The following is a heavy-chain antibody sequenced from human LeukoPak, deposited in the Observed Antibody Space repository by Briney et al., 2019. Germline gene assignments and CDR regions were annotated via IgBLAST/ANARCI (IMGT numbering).Heavy chain of an antibody. CDR1: GFTFSTNS. J-gene: IGHJ6*03. V-gene: IGHV3-21*01. CDR2: IGISSSHT. CDR3: AKDLTTVATPYYYYYMDV. D-gene: IGHD4-23*01. Sequence: PGGSLRLSCAASGFTFSTNSMNWVRLAPGKGLEWVSSIGISSSHTFYADSVKGRFTISRDNAENSVYLQMNSLRAEDTAVYYCAKDLTTVATPYYYYYMDVWGKGTTVTVSS.